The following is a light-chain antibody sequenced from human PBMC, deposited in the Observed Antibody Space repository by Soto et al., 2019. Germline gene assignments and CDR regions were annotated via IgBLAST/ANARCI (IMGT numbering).Light chain of an antibody. CDR1: SSCVGGYNY. V-gene: IGLV2-14*01. Sequence: QSVLTQPASVSGSPGQSITISCTGTSSCVGGYNYVSWYQQHPGKAPKLMIYDVSNRPSGVSNRFSGSKSGNTASLTISGLQAEDEADYYCSSYTSSSTLVVFGGGTKLTVL. CDR3: SSYTSSSTLVV. J-gene: IGLJ2*01. CDR2: DVS.